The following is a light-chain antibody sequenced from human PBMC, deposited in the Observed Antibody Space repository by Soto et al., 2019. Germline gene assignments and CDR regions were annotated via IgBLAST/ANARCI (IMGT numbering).Light chain of an antibody. CDR2: ATS. V-gene: IGKV1-39*01. CDR1: QYINTF. Sequence: DIQMTQSPSSLSASVGDRVTITCRASQYINTFLNWYQQKPGKAPKLLIYATSSLQSGVPSRFSGSGSGTDFTLTISGLQPEDFTTYYCQQSYTRPLFTFGPGTKVDVK. CDR3: QQSYTRPLFT. J-gene: IGKJ3*01.